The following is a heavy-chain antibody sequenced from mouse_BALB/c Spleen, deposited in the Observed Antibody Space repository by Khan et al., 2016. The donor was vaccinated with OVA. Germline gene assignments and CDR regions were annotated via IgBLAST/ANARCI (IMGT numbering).Heavy chain of an antibody. CDR2: ISSDGDYT. Sequence: VQLVASGGDLVKSGGSLKLSCAASGFTFSPYSMSWVRQTPDKRLEWVATISSDGDYTYYPDSVKGRFNISRDNAKNTLYLQMRSLKSEDTAIYYCATHLTGSFAYGGQGTLVTVSA. CDR1: GFTFSPYS. J-gene: IGHJ3*01. D-gene: IGHD4-1*01. V-gene: IGHV5-6*01. CDR3: ATHLTGSFAY.